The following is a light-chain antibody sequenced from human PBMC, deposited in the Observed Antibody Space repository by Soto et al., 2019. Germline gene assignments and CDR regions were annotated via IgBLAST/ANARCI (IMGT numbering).Light chain of an antibody. CDR2: GAS. J-gene: IGKJ4*01. Sequence: EIVLTQSPGTLSLSPGERATLSCRASQSVSYSYLAWYQQKTGQAPRLLIYGASSRATGIPDRFSGSGSGTDFTLTISRLEPEDFAVYYCQQYGSSPLTFGGGTKVEIK. V-gene: IGKV3-20*01. CDR3: QQYGSSPLT. CDR1: QSVSYSY.